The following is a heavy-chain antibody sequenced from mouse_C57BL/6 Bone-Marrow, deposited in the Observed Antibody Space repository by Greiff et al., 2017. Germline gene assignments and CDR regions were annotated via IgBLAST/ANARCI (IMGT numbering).Heavy chain of an antibody. CDR2: IDPENGDT. CDR3: TLINTVVAYDFWYFDV. J-gene: IGHJ1*03. CDR1: GFNFKDDY. Sequence: VQLQQSGAELVRPGASVKLSCTASGFNFKDDYMHWVKQRPEQGLEWIGWIDPENGDTEYASEFQGKATITADTSSNTAYLQLSSLTSEDTAVYYGTLINTVVAYDFWYFDVWGRGTTVTVSA. D-gene: IGHD1-1*01. V-gene: IGHV14-4*01.